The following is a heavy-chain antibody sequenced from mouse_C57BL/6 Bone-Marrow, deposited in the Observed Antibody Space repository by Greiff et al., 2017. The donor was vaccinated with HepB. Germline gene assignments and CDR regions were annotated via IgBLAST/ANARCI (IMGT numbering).Heavy chain of an antibody. J-gene: IGHJ4*01. CDR2: ISNLAYSI. Sequence: EVKLMESGGGLVQPGGSLKLSCAASGFTFSDYGMAWVRQAPRKGPEWVAFISNLAYSIYYADTVTGRFTISRENAKNTLYLEMSSLRSEDTAMYYCARHPDESYYAMDYWGQGTSVTVSS. CDR3: ARHPDESYYAMDY. CDR1: GFTFSDYG. V-gene: IGHV5-15*01.